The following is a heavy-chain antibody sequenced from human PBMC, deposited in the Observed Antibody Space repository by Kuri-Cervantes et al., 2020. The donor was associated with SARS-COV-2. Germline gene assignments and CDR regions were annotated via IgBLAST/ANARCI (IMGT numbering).Heavy chain of an antibody. CDR2: INPNSGGT. D-gene: IGHD3-10*01. V-gene: IGHV1-2*04. CDR1: GYTFSDYY. Sequence: ASVKVSCKASGYTFSDYYMYWVRQAPGQGLEWMGWINPNSGGTNYAQKCQGWVTMTRDTSSTGYMELSRLRSDDTAVYYCARGMVRGLIQSYYYGMDVWGQGTTVTVSS. CDR3: ARGMVRGLIQSYYYGMDV. J-gene: IGHJ6*02.